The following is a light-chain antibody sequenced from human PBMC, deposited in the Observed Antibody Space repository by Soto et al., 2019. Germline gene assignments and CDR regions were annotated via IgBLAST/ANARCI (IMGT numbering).Light chain of an antibody. CDR3: QQYGSSPALT. J-gene: IGKJ4*01. V-gene: IGKV3-20*01. Sequence: EIVLTQSPGTLSLSPGERATLSCRASQSVSSSYLAWYQQKPGQAPRLLIYGASSRATGIPDRFSGSGSGTDFTLTISRLELEDFAVYYCQQYGSSPALTFGGGTKVEIK. CDR2: GAS. CDR1: QSVSSSY.